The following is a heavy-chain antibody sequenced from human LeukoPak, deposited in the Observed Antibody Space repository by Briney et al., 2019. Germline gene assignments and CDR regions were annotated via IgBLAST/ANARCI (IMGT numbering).Heavy chain of an antibody. CDR1: GGSFSGYY. D-gene: IGHD6-19*01. CDR3: ARGIAVAGTGLDY. V-gene: IGHV4-34*01. J-gene: IGHJ4*02. CDR2: INHSGST. Sequence: SETLSLTCPVYGGSFSGYYWSWIRQPPGKGLEWIGEINHSGSTNYNPSLKSGVTISVDTSKNQFSLKLSSVTGADTAVYYCARGIAVAGTGLDYWGQGTLVTVSS.